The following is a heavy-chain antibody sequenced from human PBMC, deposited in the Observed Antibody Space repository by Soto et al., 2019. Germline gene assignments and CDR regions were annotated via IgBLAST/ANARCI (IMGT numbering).Heavy chain of an antibody. CDR1: GFTFDVYA. D-gene: IGHD6-19*01. CDR3: AKDIRGSGLYYFDY. J-gene: IGHJ4*02. V-gene: IGHV3-9*01. Sequence: GGSLRLSCAASGFTFDVYAMHWVRQAPGKGLEWVSGISWNSGSIGYADSVKGRFTISRDNAKSSLYLQMNSLRAEDTALYYCAKDIRGSGLYYFDYWGQGTLVTVSS. CDR2: ISWNSGSI.